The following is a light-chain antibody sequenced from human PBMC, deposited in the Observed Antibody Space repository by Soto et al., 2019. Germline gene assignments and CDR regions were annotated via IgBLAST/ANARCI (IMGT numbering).Light chain of an antibody. Sequence: DIQMTQSPSTLSASVGDRVTITCRASETINSWLAWYQQKPGKAPKVVIYDASNLESGVPSRFSGSGSGTEFTHTISSLLPDDFATYFCQQYHADPWTFGQGTKVEVK. V-gene: IGKV1-5*01. CDR1: ETINSW. J-gene: IGKJ1*01. CDR3: QQYHADPWT. CDR2: DAS.